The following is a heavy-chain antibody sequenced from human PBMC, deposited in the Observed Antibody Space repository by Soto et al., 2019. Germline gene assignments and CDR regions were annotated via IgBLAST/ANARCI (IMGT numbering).Heavy chain of an antibody. CDR2: VESSGRT. D-gene: IGHD3-10*01. V-gene: IGHV4-4*08. CDR3: ARGVYGAYLDY. Sequence: KASETLSLTCSVSSGSISSYYWSWIRQPPGKGLEWIGYVESSGRTEYKPSLASRVTLSLDSSQNQFSLTLRSVTTADRALYFCARGVYGAYLDYWGQGIPVTVSS. J-gene: IGHJ4*02. CDR1: SGSISSYY.